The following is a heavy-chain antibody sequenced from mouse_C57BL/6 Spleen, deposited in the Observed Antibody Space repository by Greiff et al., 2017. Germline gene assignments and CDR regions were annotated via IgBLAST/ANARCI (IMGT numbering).Heavy chain of an antibody. CDR2: INPSTGGT. J-gene: IGHJ4*01. D-gene: IGHD1-1*02. V-gene: IGHV1-42*01. Sequence: VQLKESGPELVKPGASVKISCKASGYSFTGYYMNWVKQSPEKSLEWIGEINPSTGGTTYNQKFKAKATLTVDKSSSTAYMQLKSLTSEDSAVYYCARGGGFSYAMDDWGQGTSVTVSS. CDR1: GYSFTGYY. CDR3: ARGGGFSYAMDD.